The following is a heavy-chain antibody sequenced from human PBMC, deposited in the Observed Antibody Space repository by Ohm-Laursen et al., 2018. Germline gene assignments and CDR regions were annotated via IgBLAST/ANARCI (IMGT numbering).Heavy chain of an antibody. V-gene: IGHV3-43*01. J-gene: IGHJ4*02. CDR2: INWNGDTT. Sequence: SLRLSCAAPGFTFTEYTMQWVRQSPGKGLEWVSLINWNGDTTYYADSVKGRFTISRDNAKNSLYLQMNSLRAEDTAVYYCARGYDFWSGVDYWGQGTLVTVSS. D-gene: IGHD3-3*01. CDR1: GFTFTEYT. CDR3: ARGYDFWSGVDY.